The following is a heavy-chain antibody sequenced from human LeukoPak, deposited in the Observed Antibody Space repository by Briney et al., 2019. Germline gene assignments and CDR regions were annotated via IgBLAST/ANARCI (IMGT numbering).Heavy chain of an antibody. J-gene: IGHJ4*02. CDR2: IWYDGSNK. CDR3: ARDAGSSSWYYFDY. Sequence: PGGSLRLSCAASGFTFSSYGMHWVRQAPGKGLEWVAVIWYDGSNKYYADSVKGRFTISRDNSKNTLYLQMNNLRAEDTAVYYCARDAGSSSWYYFDYWGQGTLVTVSS. D-gene: IGHD6-13*01. CDR1: GFTFSSYG. V-gene: IGHV3-33*01.